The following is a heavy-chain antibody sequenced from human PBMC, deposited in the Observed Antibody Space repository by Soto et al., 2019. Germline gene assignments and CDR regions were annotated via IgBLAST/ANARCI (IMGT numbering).Heavy chain of an antibody. CDR2: ISGSGGST. D-gene: IGHD2-8*01. J-gene: IGHJ4*02. V-gene: IGHV3-23*01. CDR1: GFTFSSYA. CDR3: AKAVFVLVVPTGDY. Sequence: GGSLRLSCAASGFTFSSYAMSWVRQAPGKWLEWVSAISGSGGSTYYADSVKGRFTISRDNSKNKLCLQMNSLRAEGTPVYYCAKAVFVLVVPTGDYWGQGXRAT.